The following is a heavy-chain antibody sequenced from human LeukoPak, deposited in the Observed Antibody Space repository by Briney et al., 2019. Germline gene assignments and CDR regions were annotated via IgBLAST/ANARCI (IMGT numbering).Heavy chain of an antibody. D-gene: IGHD3-10*01. CDR2: ISSSGSTI. Sequence: PGGSLRLSCAASGFTFSDYYMSWIRQAPGKGLEWVSYISSSGSTIYYADPVKGRFTISRDNAKNSLYLQMNSLRAEDTAVYYCARDPSDYGSGSYYPDYWGQGTLVTVSS. CDR1: GFTFSDYY. J-gene: IGHJ4*02. CDR3: ARDPSDYGSGSYYPDY. V-gene: IGHV3-11*01.